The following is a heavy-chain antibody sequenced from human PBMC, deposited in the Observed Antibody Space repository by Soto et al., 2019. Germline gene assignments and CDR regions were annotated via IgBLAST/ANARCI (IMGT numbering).Heavy chain of an antibody. CDR1: GYTFTSYA. J-gene: IGHJ5*02. CDR2: INAGNGNT. D-gene: IGHD3-22*01. Sequence: ASVKVSCKASGYTFTSYAMHWVRQAPGQRLEWMGWINAGNGNTKYSQKFQGRVTITRDTSASTAYMELSSLRSEDTAVYYCARDVADTYYYDSSGYYPGCWFDPWGQGTLVTVSS. V-gene: IGHV1-3*01. CDR3: ARDVADTYYYDSSGYYPGCWFDP.